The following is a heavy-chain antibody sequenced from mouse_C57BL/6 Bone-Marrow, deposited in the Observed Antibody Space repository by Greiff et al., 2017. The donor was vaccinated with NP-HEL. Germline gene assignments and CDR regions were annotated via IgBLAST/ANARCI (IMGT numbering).Heavy chain of an antibody. CDR3: ARHFGYWFAY. Sequence: EVQLQQSGPGLVKPSQSLSLTCSVTGYSITSGYYWNWIRQFPGNKLEWMGYISYDGSNNYNPSLKNRISITRDTSKNQFFLKLNSVTTEDTATYYCARHFGYWFAYWGQGTLVTVAA. CDR1: GYSITSGYY. V-gene: IGHV3-6*01. D-gene: IGHD2-2*01. CDR2: ISYDGSN. J-gene: IGHJ3*01.